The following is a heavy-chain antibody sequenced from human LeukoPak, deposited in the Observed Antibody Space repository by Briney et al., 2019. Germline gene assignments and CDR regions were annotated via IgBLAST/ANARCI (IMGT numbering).Heavy chain of an antibody. CDR2: IWYDGTNK. D-gene: IGHD2-8*01. CDR1: GFTFSSYG. CDR3: ARPIGNGYFDY. Sequence: PGGSLRLSCAASGFTFSSYGMHWVRQAPGKGLEWVAIIWYDGTNKYYAASVKGRFTISRDNSKNTLYLQMNSLRAEDTAVYYCARPIGNGYFDYWGQGTLVTVSS. J-gene: IGHJ4*02. V-gene: IGHV3-33*01.